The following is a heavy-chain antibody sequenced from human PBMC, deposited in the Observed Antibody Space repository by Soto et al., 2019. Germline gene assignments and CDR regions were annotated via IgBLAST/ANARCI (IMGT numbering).Heavy chain of an antibody. Sequence: GESLKISCKGSGYSFTSYWIGWVRQMPGKGLEWMGIIYPGDSDTRYSPSFQGQVTISADKSISTAYLQWSSLKASDTAMYYCARSTVTTYGIYYYFMDFWGKGTTVIVSS. D-gene: IGHD4-17*01. V-gene: IGHV5-51*01. CDR3: ARSTVTTYGIYYYFMDF. CDR2: IYPGDSDT. J-gene: IGHJ6*03. CDR1: GYSFTSYW.